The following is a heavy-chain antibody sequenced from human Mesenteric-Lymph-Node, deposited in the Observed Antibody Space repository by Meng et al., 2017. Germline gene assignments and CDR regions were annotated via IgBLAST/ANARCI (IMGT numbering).Heavy chain of an antibody. D-gene: IGHD4-17*01. J-gene: IGHJ4*02. CDR1: SGSIRNDQW. V-gene: IGHV4-4*02. Sequence: GPGLVQLSGTLSLNCDVSSGSIRNDQWWSWVRQAPGKGLEWIGEIYHSGRTNYNPSVKSRVSMSVDKSQNHFSLRLSSVTAADTAVYYCTTLYGDSISWGQGTLVTVSS. CDR2: IYHSGRT. CDR3: TTLYGDSIS.